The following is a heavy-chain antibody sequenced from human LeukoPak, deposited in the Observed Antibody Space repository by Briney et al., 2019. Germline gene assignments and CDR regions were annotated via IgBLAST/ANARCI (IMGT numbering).Heavy chain of an antibody. CDR2: ITYSSSYI. J-gene: IGHJ4*02. D-gene: IGHD6-13*01. CDR3: ARVLGGSWYDY. Sequence: GGSLRLSCAASGMSFSDFASYGMSWVRLAPGKGLEWVSSITYSSSYIYYADSVKGRFTISRDNAKNSLYLQMNSLRAEDTAVYYCARVLGGSWYDYWGQGTLVTVSS. V-gene: IGHV3-21*01. CDR1: GMSFSDFASYG.